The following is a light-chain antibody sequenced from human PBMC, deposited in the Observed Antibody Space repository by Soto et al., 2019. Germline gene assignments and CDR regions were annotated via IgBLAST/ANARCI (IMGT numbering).Light chain of an antibody. CDR2: DAS. V-gene: IGKV3-11*01. CDR1: QSVSSY. CDR3: QQRSNWPPGLT. Sequence: EIVLTQSPATLSLSPGERATLFCTASQSVSSYLAWYQQKPGQAPRLLIYDASNRATGTPARFGGSGSGTDFTLTISSLEPEDSAVYYCQQRSNWPPGLTFGGGTKVEI. J-gene: IGKJ4*01.